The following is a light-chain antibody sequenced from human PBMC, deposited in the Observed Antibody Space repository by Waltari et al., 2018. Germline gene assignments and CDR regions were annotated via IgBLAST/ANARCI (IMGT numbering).Light chain of an antibody. CDR1: SSNIGQNY. J-gene: IGLJ7*01. Sequence: QSVLTQPPSVSAAPGQRVTIHCSGGSSNIGQNYVSWYRQFPGSAPKLLLYEDTERPAGVPVRFSGSKSGTSATLDITGRQPGDEAEYYCGTWDSSLSGAVFGGGTLLTVL. V-gene: IGLV1-51*02. CDR2: EDT. CDR3: GTWDSSLSGAV.